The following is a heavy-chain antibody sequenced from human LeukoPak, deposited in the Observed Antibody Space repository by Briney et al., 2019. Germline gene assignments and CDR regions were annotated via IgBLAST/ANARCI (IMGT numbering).Heavy chain of an antibody. CDR2: ISGNSGRI. Sequence: GGSLRLSCAASGFTFDDYAMHWVRQAPGKCLEWVSGISGNSGRIDYADSVKGRFTISRDNAKKSLYLQMNSLRAEDMALYYCANSSPGYSSGWLQHWGQGTLVTVSS. CDR3: ANSSPGYSSGWLQH. J-gene: IGHJ1*01. V-gene: IGHV3-9*03. CDR1: GFTFDDYA. D-gene: IGHD6-19*01.